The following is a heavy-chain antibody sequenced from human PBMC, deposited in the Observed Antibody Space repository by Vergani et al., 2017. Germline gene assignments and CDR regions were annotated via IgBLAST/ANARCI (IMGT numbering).Heavy chain of an antibody. CDR2: ISAYNGNT. Sequence: QVQLVQSGAEVKKPGASVKVSCKASGGTFSSYAISWVRQAPGQGLEWMGRISAYNGNTNYAQKLQGRVTMTTDTSTSTAYMELSSLRSEDTAVYYCASKPEPYNWNYPPAYYYYYYMDVWGKGTTVTVSS. V-gene: IGHV1-18*01. D-gene: IGHD1-7*01. J-gene: IGHJ6*03. CDR3: ASKPEPYNWNYPPAYYYYYYMDV. CDR1: GGTFSSYA.